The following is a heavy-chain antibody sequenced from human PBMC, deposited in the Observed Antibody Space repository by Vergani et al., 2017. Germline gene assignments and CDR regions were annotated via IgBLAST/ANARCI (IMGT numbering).Heavy chain of an antibody. Sequence: EVQLVESGGGLVQPGGSLRLSCAASGFTLGQYWMHWVRQTPGTGLEWVSRVKSDGNSAMYADSVKGRFTISRDNSKNTLYLEMKSLRVEDTAVYYCARARCGGACFMSNWLDTWGQGTLVRVSS. CDR2: VKSDGNSA. J-gene: IGHJ5*02. D-gene: IGHD2-21*02. CDR3: ARARCGGACFMSNWLDT. CDR1: GFTLGQYW. V-gene: IGHV3-74*03.